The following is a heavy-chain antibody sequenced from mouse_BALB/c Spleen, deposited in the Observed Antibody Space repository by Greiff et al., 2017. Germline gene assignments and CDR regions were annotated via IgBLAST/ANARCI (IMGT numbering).Heavy chain of an antibody. CDR1: GFNIKDTY. CDR2: IDPANGNT. D-gene: IGHD2-4*01. CDR3: GRSRRLRRGGFDY. Sequence: EVQLQQSGAELVKPGASVKLSCTASGFNIKDTYMHWVKQRPEQGLEWIGRIDPANGNTKYDPKFQGKATITADTSSNTAYLQLSSRTSEDTAVYYSGRSRRLRRGGFDYWGQGTTLAVSS. V-gene: IGHV14-3*02. J-gene: IGHJ2*01.